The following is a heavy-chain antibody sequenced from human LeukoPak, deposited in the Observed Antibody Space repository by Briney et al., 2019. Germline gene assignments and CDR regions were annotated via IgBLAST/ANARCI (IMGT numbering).Heavy chain of an antibody. V-gene: IGHV1-69-2*01. CDR2: VNPKNGET. CDR1: GYKFSDYY. D-gene: IGHD1-26*01. Sequence: ASVKISCKASGYKFSDYYVHWVQQAPGKGLEWMGRVNPKNGETMYVGKLLGRISISADTSTNTVYMELSSLRSEGTAVYYCATPSGSYFGYYYFHWWGQGTLVTVSS. J-gene: IGHJ4*02. CDR3: ATPSGSYFGYYYFHW.